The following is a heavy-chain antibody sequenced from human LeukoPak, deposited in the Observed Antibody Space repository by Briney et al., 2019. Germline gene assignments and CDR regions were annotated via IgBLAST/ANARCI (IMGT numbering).Heavy chain of an antibody. J-gene: IGHJ4*02. Sequence: GGSLRLSCAASGFTFSSYAMSWVRQAPGKGLEWVSGISGSGGSTHYADSVKGRFTISRDNSKNTLYLQMNSLRAADTAVYYCAKDRRGCTSTSCYYRFDYWGQGTLVTVSS. D-gene: IGHD2-2*01. V-gene: IGHV3-23*01. CDR2: ISGSGGST. CDR3: AKDRRGCTSTSCYYRFDY. CDR1: GFTFSSYA.